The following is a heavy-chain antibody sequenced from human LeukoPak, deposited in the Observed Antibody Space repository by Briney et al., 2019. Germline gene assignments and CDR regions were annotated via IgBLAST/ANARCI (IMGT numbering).Heavy chain of an antibody. J-gene: IGHJ2*01. CDR1: GGSISSYY. D-gene: IGHD3-10*01. Sequence: ETLSLTCTVSGGSISSYYWSWIRQPPGKGLEWIGYIYYSGSTNYNPSLKSRVTISVDTSKNQFSLKLSSVTAADTAVYYCARKKATMVRGVDSWYFDLWGRGTLVTVSS. CDR2: IYYSGST. V-gene: IGHV4-59*01. CDR3: ARKKATMVRGVDSWYFDL.